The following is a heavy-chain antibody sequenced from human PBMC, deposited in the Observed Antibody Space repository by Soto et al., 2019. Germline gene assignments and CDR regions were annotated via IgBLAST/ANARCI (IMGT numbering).Heavy chain of an antibody. D-gene: IGHD2-15*01. CDR2: ISGSGGNA. CDR3: AKDVGSGGNYYGMDV. V-gene: IGHV3-23*01. CDR1: GFTFSNYA. Sequence: HPGGSLRLSCAASGFTFSNYAMTWVRQAPGKGVEWVSVISGSGGNAYYADSVKGRFTISRDNSKNTLYVQMNSLRGEDTAVYYCAKDVGSGGNYYGMDVWGQGTTVTVSS. J-gene: IGHJ6*02.